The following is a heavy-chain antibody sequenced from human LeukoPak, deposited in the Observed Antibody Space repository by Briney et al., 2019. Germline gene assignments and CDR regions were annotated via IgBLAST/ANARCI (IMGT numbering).Heavy chain of an antibody. Sequence: GGSLRLSCAASGFTFSSYAMTWVRQAPGKGLEWVSAITGGGDTTYYADSVKGRFTISRDNSKNTLYLQMNNLRAEDTAIYYCAKAANYDILTGYYLDYWGQGTLVTVSS. V-gene: IGHV3-23*01. CDR1: GFTFSSYA. J-gene: IGHJ4*02. CDR3: AKAANYDILTGYYLDY. D-gene: IGHD3-9*01. CDR2: ITGGGDTT.